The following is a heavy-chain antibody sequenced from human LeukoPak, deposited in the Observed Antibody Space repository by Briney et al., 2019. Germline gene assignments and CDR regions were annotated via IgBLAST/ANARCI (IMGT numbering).Heavy chain of an antibody. CDR3: ARYYYDSSGSGYHYDY. CDR1: DGSISSYY. J-gene: IGHJ4*02. V-gene: IGHV4-59*01. CDR2: ISYSGNT. D-gene: IGHD3-22*01. Sequence: SETLSLTCTVTDGSISSYYWTWVRQPPGKGLEWIGYISYSGNTNYNPSLRSRVTISIDTSKNQFSLKLSSVTAADTAVYYCARYYYDSSGSGYHYDYWGQGTLVTVSS.